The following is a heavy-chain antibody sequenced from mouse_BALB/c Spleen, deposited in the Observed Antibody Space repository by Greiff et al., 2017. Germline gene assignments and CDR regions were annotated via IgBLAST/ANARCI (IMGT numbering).Heavy chain of an antibody. CDR3: ARVEYEDAMDY. CDR1: GYSITSDYA. V-gene: IGHV3-2*02. D-gene: IGHD2-14*01. CDR2: ISYSGST. Sequence: EVKLMESGPGLVKPSQSLSLTCTVTGYSITSDYAWNWSRQFPGNKLEWMGYISYSGSTSYNPSLKSRISITRDTSKNQFFLQLNSVTTEDTATYYCARVEYEDAMDYWGQGTSVTVSA. J-gene: IGHJ4*01.